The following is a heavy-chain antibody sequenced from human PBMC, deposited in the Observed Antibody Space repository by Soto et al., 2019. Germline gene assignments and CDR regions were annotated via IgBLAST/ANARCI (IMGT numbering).Heavy chain of an antibody. CDR3: PSLARSGSDAD. Sequence: PAQSLKISCKGSGSSFTSYWISCVRQTPAKGLEWMGRLAPTDSHASYSPPFQGHVSIAIYKSISTSYLQWNSRRASDTAIYYCPSLARSGSDADLGKGTPVTVAS. V-gene: IGHV5-10-1*01. D-gene: IGHD3-3*01. J-gene: IGHJ4*02. CDR2: LAPTDSHA. CDR1: GSSFTSYW.